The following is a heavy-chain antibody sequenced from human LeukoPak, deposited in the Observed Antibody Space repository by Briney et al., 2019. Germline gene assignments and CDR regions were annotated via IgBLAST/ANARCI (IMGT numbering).Heavy chain of an antibody. CDR3: ARGGMGFGDYEDY. CDR2: ISYDGSNK. Sequence: LPGRSLRLSCAASGFTFSSYAMHWVRQAPGKGLEWVAVISYDGSNKYYADSVKGRFTISRDNAKNSLYLQMNSLRAEDTALYHCARGGMGFGDYEDYWGQGTLVTVSS. D-gene: IGHD3-10*01. J-gene: IGHJ4*02. V-gene: IGHV3-30*04. CDR1: GFTFSSYA.